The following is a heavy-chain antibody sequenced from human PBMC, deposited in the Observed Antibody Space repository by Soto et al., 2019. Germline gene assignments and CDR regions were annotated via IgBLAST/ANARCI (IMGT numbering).Heavy chain of an antibody. D-gene: IGHD3-22*01. CDR1: GDSISSYY. CDR3: ALRSMAVVPEY. V-gene: IGHV4-59*01. CDR2: LYYGRSA. Sequence: QVQLQESAPGLVKPSETLSLTCAVSGDSISSYYCMWILQPPGKGLESIGYLYYGRSANYNPSLKGRVTLSVDTSTNQCSLTLSSMTAADTAVYYCALRSMAVVPEYWGQGTLVTVSS. J-gene: IGHJ4*02.